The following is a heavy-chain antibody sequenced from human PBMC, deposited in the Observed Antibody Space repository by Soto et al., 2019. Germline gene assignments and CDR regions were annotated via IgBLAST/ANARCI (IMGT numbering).Heavy chain of an antibody. J-gene: IGHJ4*02. CDR1: GYSFTNHW. V-gene: IGHV5-51*01. CDR3: ARRIYGANDY. CDR2: IYPHDSDT. D-gene: IGHD4-17*01. Sequence: GESLKISCKASGYSFTNHWIDWVRQLPGQGLQWMGVIYPHDSDTKYSPSFQGHVTLSVDKSSSTAYLQWSSLKASDTAIYYCARRIYGANDYWGQGTLVTVSS.